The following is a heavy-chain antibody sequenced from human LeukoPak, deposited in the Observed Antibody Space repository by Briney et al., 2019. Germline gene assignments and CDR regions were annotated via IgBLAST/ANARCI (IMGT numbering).Heavy chain of an antibody. Sequence: GVSLRLSCAASGFTFSSYAMTWVRQAPGKGLEWVSGITNSGGFTYYADSVKGRLTISRDNSKNTLYLQMNSLRAEDTALYYCAILYSTNYWGQGALVTVSS. V-gene: IGHV3-23*01. D-gene: IGHD6-13*01. CDR3: AILYSTNY. CDR1: GFTFSSYA. CDR2: ITNSGGFT. J-gene: IGHJ4*02.